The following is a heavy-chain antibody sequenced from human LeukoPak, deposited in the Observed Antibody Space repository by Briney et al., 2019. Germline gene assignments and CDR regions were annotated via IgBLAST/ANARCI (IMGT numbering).Heavy chain of an antibody. D-gene: IGHD1-7*01. J-gene: IGHJ4*02. CDR1: GFTLSSHW. Sequence: GGSLRLSCAASGFTLSSHWMTWVRQAPGKGLEWVANINQDGSAKYYVDSVRGRFTISRDNAKNSMHLQMNSLRAEDTAVYHCARWEIRGTAHQLDYWGQGTLVTVSS. V-gene: IGHV3-7*01. CDR2: INQDGSAK. CDR3: ARWEIRGTAHQLDY.